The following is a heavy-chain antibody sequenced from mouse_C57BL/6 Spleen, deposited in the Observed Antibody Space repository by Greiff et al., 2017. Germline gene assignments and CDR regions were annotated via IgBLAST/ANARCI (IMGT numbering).Heavy chain of an antibody. Sequence: EVQVVESGGGLVQPKGSLKLSCAASGFTFNTYAMHWVRQAPGKGLEWVARIRSKSSNYATYYAGSVKDSITISKDDSQSMLYLKMNNLKTDDTTIYYCVRGPYCNYFHWYFDVWGTGTTVTVSS. CDR1: GFTFNTYA. J-gene: IGHJ1*03. D-gene: IGHD2-1*01. CDR3: VRGPYCNYFHWYFDV. V-gene: IGHV10-3*01. CDR2: IRSKSSNYAT.